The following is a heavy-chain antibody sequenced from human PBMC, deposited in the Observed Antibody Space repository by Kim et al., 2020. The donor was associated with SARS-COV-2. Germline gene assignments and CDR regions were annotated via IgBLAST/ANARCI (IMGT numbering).Heavy chain of an antibody. D-gene: IGHD3-3*01. V-gene: IGHV3-43*01. CDR3: AKVYDFWSGYLFDGGY. Sequence: SVKGRFTISRDNSKNSLYLQMNSLRTEDTALYYCAKVYDFWSGYLFDGGYWGQGTLVTVSS. J-gene: IGHJ4*02.